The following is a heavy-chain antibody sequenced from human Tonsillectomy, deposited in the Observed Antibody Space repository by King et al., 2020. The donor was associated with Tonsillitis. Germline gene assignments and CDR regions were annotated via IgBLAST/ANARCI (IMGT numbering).Heavy chain of an antibody. CDR2: ISCNSGTR. D-gene: IGHD3-10*01. CDR1: GFDFDDYA. CDR3: AKDRDSGIRAYYMDV. J-gene: IGHJ6*03. V-gene: IGHV3-9*01. Sequence: VQLVESGGGLVQPGRSLRLSCAATGFDFDDYAMHWVRQVQVKGLEWISGISCNSGTRSYADSVKGRFTTSSDNAKNSLYLQMNSLRPEYTALYYCAKDRDSGIRAYYMDVWGKGTTVTVSS.